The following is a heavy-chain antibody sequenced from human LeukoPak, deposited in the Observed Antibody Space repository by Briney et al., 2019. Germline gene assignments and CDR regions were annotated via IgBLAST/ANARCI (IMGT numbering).Heavy chain of an antibody. CDR1: GFTFSSYA. J-gene: IGHJ4*02. CDR2: ISGSGGDT. D-gene: IGHD4-23*01. V-gene: IGHV3-23*01. Sequence: GGSLGLSCAASGFTFSSYAMSWVRQAPGKGLEWVSAISGSGGDTYYADSVKGRFTISRDNSKNTLYLQMSSLRAEDTAVYYCAKDLGSVVTPPSLDFWGQGTLVTVSS. CDR3: AKDLGSVVTPPSLDF.